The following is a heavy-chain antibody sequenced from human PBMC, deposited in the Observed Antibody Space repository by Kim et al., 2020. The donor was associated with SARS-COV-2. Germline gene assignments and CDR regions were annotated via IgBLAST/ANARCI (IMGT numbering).Heavy chain of an antibody. J-gene: IGHJ4*02. CDR3: ARDAPVRY. V-gene: IGHV4-31*02. CDR2: GST. Sequence: GSTYYNPSLKGRVTISVETSKNQFALKLSSVTGADTAVYYCARDAPVRYWGQGTLVTVSS. D-gene: IGHD4-17*01.